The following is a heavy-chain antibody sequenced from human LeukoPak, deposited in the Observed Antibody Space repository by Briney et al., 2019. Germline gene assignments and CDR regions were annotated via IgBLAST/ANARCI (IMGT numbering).Heavy chain of an antibody. CDR3: VRESKYRGYPFDY. D-gene: IGHD5-12*01. Sequence: GGSLRLSCAASGFTFSNYWMHWVRKAPGKGLVWVARVNSDGSGTTYADSVKGRFTISRDNAKNTLYLQMNSLRAEDTAVYYCVRESKYRGYPFDYWGQGTLVTVSS. V-gene: IGHV3-74*01. J-gene: IGHJ4*02. CDR1: GFTFSNYW. CDR2: VNSDGSGT.